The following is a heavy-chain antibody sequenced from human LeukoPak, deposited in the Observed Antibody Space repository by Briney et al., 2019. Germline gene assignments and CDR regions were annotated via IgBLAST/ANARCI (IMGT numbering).Heavy chain of an antibody. CDR3: VKDPRGTYGTNWFVS. Sequence: PGRSLRLSRVASGFSLGNYAMSWVRQAPGKELQWVTQISGTGGATWYAGFARDRFTISRDNSKKTLYLQMSGLRVEDTAMYYCVKDPRGTYGTNWFVSWGQGTLLIVSS. CDR2: ISGTGGAT. J-gene: IGHJ5*01. CDR1: GFSLGNYA. D-gene: IGHD2-21*01. V-gene: IGHV3-23*01.